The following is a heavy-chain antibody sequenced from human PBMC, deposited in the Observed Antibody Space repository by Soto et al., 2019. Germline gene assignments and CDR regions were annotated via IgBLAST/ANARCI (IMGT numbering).Heavy chain of an antibody. CDR1: GYTFTGYY. V-gene: IGHV1-2*04. CDR2: INPNSGGT. D-gene: IGHD6-19*01. J-gene: IGHJ4*02. CDR3: AKDLGAVPGTGDGFDY. Sequence: QVQLVQSGAEVKKPGASVKVSCKASGYTFTGYYMHWVRQAPGQGLEWMGWINPNSGGTNYAQKFQGWVTMTRDTSISTAYMELSRLRSDDTAVYYCAKDLGAVPGTGDGFDYWGRGTLVTVSS.